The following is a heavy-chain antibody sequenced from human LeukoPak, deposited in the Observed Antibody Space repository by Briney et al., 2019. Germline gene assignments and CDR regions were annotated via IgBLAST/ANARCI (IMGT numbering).Heavy chain of an antibody. CDR3: ARDAVDTANAV. Sequence: GGSLRLSCAASGFTFTTYWMHWVRQAPGKGLVWVSHINSDGSITSYADSVKGRFTISRDNAKNTLYLQMNSLRAEDTAVYYCARDAVDTANAVWGQGTTVTVSS. CDR1: GFTFTTYW. J-gene: IGHJ6*02. CDR2: INSDGSIT. V-gene: IGHV3-74*01. D-gene: IGHD5-18*01.